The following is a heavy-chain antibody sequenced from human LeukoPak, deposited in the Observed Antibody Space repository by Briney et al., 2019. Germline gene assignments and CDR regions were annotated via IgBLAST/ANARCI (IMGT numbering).Heavy chain of an antibody. CDR2: FDPEDGET. J-gene: IGHJ4*02. CDR3: TTAPIVGATFFDY. V-gene: IGHV1-24*01. D-gene: IGHD1-26*01. Sequence: GASVKVSCKVSGYTLTELSMHWVRQAPGKGLEWMGGFDPEDGETIYAQKFLGRVTMTEDTSTDTAYMELSSLRSEDTAVYYCTTAPIVGATFFDYWGQGTLVTVSS. CDR1: GYTLTELS.